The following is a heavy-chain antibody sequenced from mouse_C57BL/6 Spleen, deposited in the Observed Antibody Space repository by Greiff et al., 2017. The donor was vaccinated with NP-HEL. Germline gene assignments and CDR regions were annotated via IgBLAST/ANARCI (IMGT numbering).Heavy chain of an antibody. CDR1: GYSITSGYY. J-gene: IGHJ3*01. D-gene: IGHD1-1*01. V-gene: IGHV3-6*01. CDR2: ISYDGSN. CDR3: ARDLDYYGSTWFAY. Sequence: EVKLMESGPGLVKPSQSLSLTCSVTGYSITSGYYWNWIRQFPGNKLEWMGYISYDGSNNYNPSLKNRISITRDTSKNQFFLKLNSVTTEDTATYYCARDLDYYGSTWFAYWGQGTLVTVSA.